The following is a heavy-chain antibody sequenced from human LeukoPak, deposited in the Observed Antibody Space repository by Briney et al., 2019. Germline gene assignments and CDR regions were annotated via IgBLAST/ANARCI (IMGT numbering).Heavy chain of an antibody. Sequence: SETLSLTCTVSGGSISSYYWSWIRQPPGKGLEWIGYIYYSGSTNYNPSLKSRVTISVDTSKNQFSLKLSSVTAADTAVYYCARDGLYCYGSGSYYKSYYYYGMDVWGQGTTVTVSS. CDR2: IYYSGST. J-gene: IGHJ6*02. CDR1: GGSISSYY. CDR3: ARDGLYCYGSGSYYKSYYYYGMDV. V-gene: IGHV4-59*01. D-gene: IGHD3-10*01.